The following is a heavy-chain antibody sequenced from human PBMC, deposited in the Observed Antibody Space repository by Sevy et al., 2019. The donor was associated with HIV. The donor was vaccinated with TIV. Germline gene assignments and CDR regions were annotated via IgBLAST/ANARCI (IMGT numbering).Heavy chain of an antibody. Sequence: GESPKISCAASGFTFSSYNMNWVRQAPGKGLEWVSSISGSSDYVFYADSVKGRFTISRDNDKNSLNFQMNSVRAEDTAVYYCAKWDADRRWYFDYWGQGTLVTVSS. D-gene: IGHD1-26*01. V-gene: IGHV3-21*01. CDR3: AKWDADRRWYFDY. J-gene: IGHJ4*02. CDR2: ISGSSDYV. CDR1: GFTFSSYN.